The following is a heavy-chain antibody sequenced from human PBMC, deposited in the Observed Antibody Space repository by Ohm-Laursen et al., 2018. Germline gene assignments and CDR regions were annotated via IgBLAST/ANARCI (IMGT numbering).Heavy chain of an antibody. CDR2: IFHNGNA. CDR3: ARQVPAATRGRFDN. J-gene: IGHJ5*02. CDR1: GNSINTYY. Sequence: SDTLSLTCTVSGNSINTYYWSWIRQPPGRGLEWIAYIFHNGNAVYNPSLKNRVTISVDTSRNQFSLKLSPVTASDTAVYYCARQVPAATRGRFDNWGQGTLVTVSS. V-gene: IGHV4-59*07. D-gene: IGHD2-2*01.